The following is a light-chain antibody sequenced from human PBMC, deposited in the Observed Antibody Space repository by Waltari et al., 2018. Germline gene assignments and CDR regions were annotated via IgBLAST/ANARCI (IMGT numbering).Light chain of an antibody. CDR3: CSYAGTSSWV. J-gene: IGLJ3*02. CDR1: SEDVAGYTL. Sequence: QSALTQPASMSGSPGHSITISCAGTSEDVAGYTLVTWYQQHPGQAPKLILFEVTKRPSGVCYRFSGSRSGNTASLTLSGLQPEDEAAYYCCSYAGTSSWVFGGGTNVTVL. V-gene: IGLV2-23*02. CDR2: EVT.